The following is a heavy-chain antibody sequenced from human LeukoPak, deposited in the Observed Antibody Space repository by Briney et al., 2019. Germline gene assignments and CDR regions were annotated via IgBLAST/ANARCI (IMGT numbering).Heavy chain of an antibody. V-gene: IGHV3-48*01. CDR1: GFTFSSYS. J-gene: IGHJ4*02. Sequence: GGSLRLSCAASGFTFSSYSMNWVRQAPGKGLEWVSYISSSSSTIYYADSVKGRFTISRDNAKNSLYLQMNSLRAEDTAVYYCARNDSWIGYLSYYFDYWGQGTLVTVSS. CDR3: ARNDSWIGYLSYYFDY. D-gene: IGHD3-3*01. CDR2: ISSSSSTI.